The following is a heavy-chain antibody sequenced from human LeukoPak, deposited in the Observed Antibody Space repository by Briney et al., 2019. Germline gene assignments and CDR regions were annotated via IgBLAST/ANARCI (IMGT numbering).Heavy chain of an antibody. CDR2: IYYSGST. CDR1: GGSISSYY. J-gene: IGHJ5*02. V-gene: IGHV4-59*01. D-gene: IGHD3-10*01. CDR3: ARGLGFGANWFDP. Sequence: SETLSLTRTVSGGSISSYYWSWIRQPPGKGLEWIGYIYYSGSTNYNPSLKSRVTISVDTSKNQFSLKLSSVTAADTAVYYCARGLGFGANWFDPWGQGTLVTVSS.